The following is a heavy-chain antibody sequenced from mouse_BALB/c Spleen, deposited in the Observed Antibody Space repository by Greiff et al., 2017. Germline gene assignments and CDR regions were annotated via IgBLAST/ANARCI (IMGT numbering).Heavy chain of an antibody. J-gene: IGHJ4*01. CDR3: ARDRGRYYAMDY. CDR2: IWGDGST. CDR1: GFSLTGYG. V-gene: IGHV2-6-7*01. Sequence: QVQLKQSGPGLVAPSQSLSITCTVSGFSLTGYGVNWVRQPPGKGLEWLGMIWGDGSTDYNSALKSRLSIRQDNSKSQVFLKMNSLQTDDTARYYCARDRGRYYAMDYWGQGTSVTVSS.